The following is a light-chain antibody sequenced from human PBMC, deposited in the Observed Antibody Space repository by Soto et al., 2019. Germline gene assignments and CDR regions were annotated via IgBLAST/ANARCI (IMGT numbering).Light chain of an antibody. Sequence: DIQLTQSPSFLSASVGDRVTITCRASQGISSYLAWYQQIPGKAPKLLIYAASTLQSGVPSRFSGSGSGTEFTLTISSLQPEDFATYYCQQLTSYPRTFGQGTKVEIK. CDR1: QGISSY. CDR2: AAS. V-gene: IGKV1-9*01. CDR3: QQLTSYPRT. J-gene: IGKJ1*01.